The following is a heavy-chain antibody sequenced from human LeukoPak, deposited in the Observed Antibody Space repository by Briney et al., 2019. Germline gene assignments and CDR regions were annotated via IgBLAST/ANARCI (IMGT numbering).Heavy chain of an antibody. CDR2: ISTSGDII. Sequence: GSLRLSCAASGFTFSDYYMSWFRQAPGKGLEWVSYISTSGDIIHYTDSVRGRCTISRDNANNSLYLQLNDLRTEDTAIYFCARDERDQRERWLDAFDLWGQGTVVTVS. D-gene: IGHD3-22*01. V-gene: IGHV3-11*04. CDR1: GFTFSDYY. CDR3: ARDERDQRERWLDAFDL. J-gene: IGHJ3*01.